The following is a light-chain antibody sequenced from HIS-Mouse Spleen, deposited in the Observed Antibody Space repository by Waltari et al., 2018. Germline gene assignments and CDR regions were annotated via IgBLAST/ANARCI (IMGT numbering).Light chain of an antibody. Sequence: DIQMTQSPSTLSASVGDRVTITCRASQSISSWLAWYQQKPGKAPKLLILKAVSLERGVPSRFRGSGSGTEFNLTISSLQPDEFATYYCQPYNSYSRTFGQGTKVEIK. J-gene: IGKJ1*01. V-gene: IGKV1-5*03. CDR2: KAV. CDR3: QPYNSYSRT. CDR1: QSISSW.